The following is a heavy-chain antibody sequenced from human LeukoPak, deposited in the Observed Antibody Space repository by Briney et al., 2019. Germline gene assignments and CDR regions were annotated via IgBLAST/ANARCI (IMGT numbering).Heavy chain of an antibody. CDR3: ARLAYDFWSGYRDYYYMDV. CDR1: GGSLSSSSYY. Sequence: SEALSLPCTVSGGSLSSSSYYWGWIRQPPGKGLGWIGSIYYRVSIYDKPSLKRTVSISVAPSKKQFSLKLGSVTAADTAVYYCARLAYDFWSGYRDYYYMDVWGKGTTVTVSS. J-gene: IGHJ6*03. V-gene: IGHV4-39*01. D-gene: IGHD3-3*01. CDR2: IYYRVSI.